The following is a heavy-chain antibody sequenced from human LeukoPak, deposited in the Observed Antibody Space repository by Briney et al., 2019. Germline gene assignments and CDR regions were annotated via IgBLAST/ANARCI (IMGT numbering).Heavy chain of an antibody. CDR3: ARGPAVPYVSSLWYSSGWYYFDY. Sequence: SETLSLTCTVSGGSISSYYWSWIRQPPGKGLEWIGYIYYSGSTNYNPSLKGRVTISVDTSKNQFSLKLSSVTAADTAVYYCARGPAVPYVSSLWYSSGWYYFDYWGQGTLVTVSS. V-gene: IGHV4-59*01. J-gene: IGHJ4*02. D-gene: IGHD6-19*01. CDR1: GGSISSYY. CDR2: IYYSGST.